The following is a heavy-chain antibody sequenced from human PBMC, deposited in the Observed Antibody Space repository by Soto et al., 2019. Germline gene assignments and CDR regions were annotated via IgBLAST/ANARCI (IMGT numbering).Heavy chain of an antibody. Sequence: SETLSLTCTVSGGSISSYYWSWIRQPPGKGLEWIGYIYYSGSTNYNPSLKSRVTISVDTSKNQFSLKLSSVTAADTAVYYCARDSGGTIFGVVPNYYYYMDVWGKGTTVTVSS. CDR2: IYYSGST. CDR3: ARDSGGTIFGVVPNYYYYMDV. D-gene: IGHD3-3*01. J-gene: IGHJ6*03. CDR1: GGSISSYY. V-gene: IGHV4-59*01.